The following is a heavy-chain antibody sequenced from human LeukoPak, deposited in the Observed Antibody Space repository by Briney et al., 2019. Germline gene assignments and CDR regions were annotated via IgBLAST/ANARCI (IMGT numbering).Heavy chain of an antibody. Sequence: PGGSLRLSCAASGFTFSSYGMHWVRQAPGKGLEWVAFIRYDGSNKYYADSVKGRFTISRDNSKNTLYLQMNGLRAEDTAVYYCAKDGGGGHYDFWSGYYVYWGQGTLVTVSS. CDR2: IRYDGSNK. J-gene: IGHJ4*02. CDR1: GFTFSSYG. D-gene: IGHD3-3*01. V-gene: IGHV3-30*02. CDR3: AKDGGGGHYDFWSGYYVY.